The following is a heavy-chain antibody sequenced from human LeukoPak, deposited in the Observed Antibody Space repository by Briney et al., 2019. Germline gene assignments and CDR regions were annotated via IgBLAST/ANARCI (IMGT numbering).Heavy chain of an antibody. D-gene: IGHD4-23*01. Sequence: PGGSLRLSCAASGFTFSSYAMSWVRQAPGKGLEWVSAISGSGGSTYYADSVKGRFTISRDNSKNTLYLQMNSLRAEDTAVYYCAKEWHGYGGNLGLFDYWGQGTLVTVSS. CDR1: GFTFSSYA. CDR2: ISGSGGST. J-gene: IGHJ4*02. V-gene: IGHV3-23*01. CDR3: AKEWHGYGGNLGLFDY.